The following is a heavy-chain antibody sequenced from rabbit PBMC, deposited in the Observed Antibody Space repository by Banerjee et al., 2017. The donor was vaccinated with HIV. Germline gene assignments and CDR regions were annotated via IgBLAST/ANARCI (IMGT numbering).Heavy chain of an antibody. D-gene: IGHD4-2*01. CDR1: GFSFSSGYY. J-gene: IGHJ4*01. Sequence: QEQLVESGGGLVKPEGSLTLTCKASGFSFSSGYYMCWVRQAPGKGPEWIACIYIGDGNTYYASWAKGRFTISRTSSTTVTLQMTSLTAADTATYFCARDKRGSRPYFNLWGPGTLVTVS. V-gene: IGHV1S45*01. CDR2: IYIGDGNT. CDR3: ARDKRGSRPYFNL.